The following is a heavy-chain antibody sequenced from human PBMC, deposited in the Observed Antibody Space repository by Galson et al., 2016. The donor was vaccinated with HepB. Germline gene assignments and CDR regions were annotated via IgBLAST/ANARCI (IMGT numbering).Heavy chain of an antibody. V-gene: IGHV3-21*01. CDR2: ISSSSSYI. Sequence: SLRLSCAASGFTFSSYGMHWVRQAPGKGLEWVSYISSSSSYIYYADSVKGRFTISRDSAKNSLYLQMNSLRAEDTAVYYCARDPPGYCRGGSCYYFDYWGQGTLVTVSS. J-gene: IGHJ4*02. CDR1: GFTFSSYG. D-gene: IGHD2-15*01. CDR3: ARDPPGYCRGGSCYYFDY.